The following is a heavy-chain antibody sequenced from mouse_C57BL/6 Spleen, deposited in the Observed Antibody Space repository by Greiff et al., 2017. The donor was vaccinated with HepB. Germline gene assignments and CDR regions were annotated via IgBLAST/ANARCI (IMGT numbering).Heavy chain of an antibody. CDR2: ISSGGDYI. D-gene: IGHD2-2*01. J-gene: IGHJ4*01. V-gene: IGHV5-9-1*02. CDR3: TRDRRVTTGYAMDY. CDR1: GFTFSSYA. Sequence: EVHLVESGEGLVKPGGSLKLSCAASGFTFSSYAMSWVRQTPEKRLEWVAYISSGGDYIYYADTVKGRFTITSNNARNTLYLQMSSLKSEDTAMYYCTRDRRVTTGYAMDYWGQGTSVTVSS.